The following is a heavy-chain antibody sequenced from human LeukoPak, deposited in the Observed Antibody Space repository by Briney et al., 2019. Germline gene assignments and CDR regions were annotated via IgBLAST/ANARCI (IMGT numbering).Heavy chain of an antibody. CDR1: GGSISSYY. J-gene: IGHJ4*02. CDR3: ARYEAFGGVIVKGFDY. CDR2: IYYSGST. V-gene: IGHV4-59*01. Sequence: SETLCLTCTVSGGSISSYYWSWIRQPPGKGLEWIGYIYYSGSTNYNPSLKSRVTISVDTSKNQFSLTLSSVTAADTAVYYCARYEAFGGVIVKGFDYWGQGTLVTVSS. D-gene: IGHD3-16*02.